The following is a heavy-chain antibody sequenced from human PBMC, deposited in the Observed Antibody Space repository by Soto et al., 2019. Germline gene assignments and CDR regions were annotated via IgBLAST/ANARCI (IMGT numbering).Heavy chain of an antibody. CDR2: ISASGGST. J-gene: IGHJ4*02. CDR1: GFTFSSYA. Sequence: EVQLLESGGGLVQPGGSLRLSCAASGFTFSSYAMTWVRQAPGKGLEWVSAISASGGSTYYADSVKGRFTISRDNSNSTLYLQMNSLRAEDTAVYYCALRWLQLVYYFDYWGQGTLVTVSS. V-gene: IGHV3-23*01. CDR3: ALRWLQLVYYFDY. D-gene: IGHD5-12*01.